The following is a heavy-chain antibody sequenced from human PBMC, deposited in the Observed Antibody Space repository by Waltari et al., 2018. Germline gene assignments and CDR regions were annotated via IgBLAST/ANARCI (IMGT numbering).Heavy chain of an antibody. D-gene: IGHD7-27*01. CDR3: SQDITGGYFDY. CDR1: GASLSSDDYY. Sequence: QVQLQESGPGLVKPSQTLSLTCTVSGASLSSDDYYWSWIRQPPGKGLEWIGHIFYSGSTYFNPSLKSRVTMSLDTSKNQFSLKLSSVTAADTAVYCASQDITGGYFDYWGQGTLVTVSS. J-gene: IGHJ4*02. V-gene: IGHV4-30-4*08. CDR2: IFYSGST.